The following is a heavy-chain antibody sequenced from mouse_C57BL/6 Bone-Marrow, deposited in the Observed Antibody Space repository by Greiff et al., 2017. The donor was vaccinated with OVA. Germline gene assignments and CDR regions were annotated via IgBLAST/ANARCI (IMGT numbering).Heavy chain of an antibody. J-gene: IGHJ4*01. V-gene: IGHV1-64*01. CDR1: GYTFTSYW. CDR2: FHPNSGST. CDR3: ARPLLFYAMDY. D-gene: IGHD2-1*01. Sequence: VQLQQSGAELVKPGASVKLSCKASGYTFTSYWMHWVKQRPGQGLEWIGMFHPNSGSTNYNEKFKSKATLTVDKSSSTAYMQLSSLTSEDSAVYYSARPLLFYAMDYWGQGTSVTVSS.